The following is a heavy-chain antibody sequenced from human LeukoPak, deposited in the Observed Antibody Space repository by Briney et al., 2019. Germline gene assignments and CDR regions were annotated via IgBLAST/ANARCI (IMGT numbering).Heavy chain of an antibody. J-gene: IGHJ5*02. D-gene: IGHD3-3*01. CDR3: AKDLGLFGVVINGINWFDP. CDR1: GFTVNNNY. CDR2: IYSGDST. Sequence: GGSLRLSCAASGFTVNNNYMSWGRQAPGKVLEWVSVIYSGDSTYYADSVKGRFTISRGNSKNTLYLQMNSLRAEDTAVYYCAKDLGLFGVVINGINWFDPWGQGTLVTVSS. V-gene: IGHV3-53*01.